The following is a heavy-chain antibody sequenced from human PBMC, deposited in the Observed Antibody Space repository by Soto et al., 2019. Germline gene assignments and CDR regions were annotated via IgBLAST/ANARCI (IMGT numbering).Heavy chain of an antibody. Sequence: GAGVKVSCKASGCTFARYGISWGRPAAGRGRECTAWINDYNANTHHAQKLQGRVTMTTDTSTSTAYMELRSLRSDDTAVYYCARGVVYCTNGVCYMDRVDYWGQGTLVTVSS. J-gene: IGHJ4*02. D-gene: IGHD2-8*01. CDR3: ARGVVYCTNGVCYMDRVDY. V-gene: IGHV1-18*01. CDR1: GCTFARYG. CDR2: INDYNANT.